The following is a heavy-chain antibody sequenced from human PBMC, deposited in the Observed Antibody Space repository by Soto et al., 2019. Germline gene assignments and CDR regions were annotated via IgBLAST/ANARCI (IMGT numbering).Heavy chain of an antibody. CDR1: GYTFTSYG. CDR3: ARVRVLRYFDWLSSNWFDP. CDR2: ISAYNGNT. J-gene: IGHJ5*02. Sequence: ASVTVSCKASGYTFTSYGISWVRQAPGQGLEWMGWISAYNGNTNYAQKLQGRVTMTTDTSTSTAYMELRSLRSDDTAVSYCARVRVLRYFDWLSSNWFDPWGQGTLVTVSS. D-gene: IGHD3-9*01. V-gene: IGHV1-18*01.